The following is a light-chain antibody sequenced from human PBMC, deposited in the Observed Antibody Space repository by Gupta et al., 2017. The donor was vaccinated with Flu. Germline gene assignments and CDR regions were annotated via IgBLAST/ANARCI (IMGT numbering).Light chain of an antibody. CDR3: AAWDSSLSGVV. Sequence: QSVLTQPPSVSAAPGQSVTISCSGSSSNVGKNSVSWYRQVPGTAPKALIYDDNKRPSGIPDRVSGSKSGTSATLDITGLQTGDEADYYCAAWDSSLSGVVFGGGTKLTVL. CDR1: SSNVGKNS. V-gene: IGLV1-51*01. J-gene: IGLJ3*02. CDR2: DDN.